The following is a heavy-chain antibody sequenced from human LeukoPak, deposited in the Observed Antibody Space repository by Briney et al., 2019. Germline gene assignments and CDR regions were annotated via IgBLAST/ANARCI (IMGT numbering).Heavy chain of an antibody. Sequence: PGGSLRLSCAASGFTFSSYGMHWVRQAPGKGLEWVAFIRYDGNNKYYADSVKGRFTISRDNAKNSLYLQMNSLRAEDTAVYYCAKLGITMIGGVWGKGTTVTISS. CDR3: AKLGITMIGGV. D-gene: IGHD3-10*02. V-gene: IGHV3-30*02. CDR2: IRYDGNNK. CDR1: GFTFSSYG. J-gene: IGHJ6*04.